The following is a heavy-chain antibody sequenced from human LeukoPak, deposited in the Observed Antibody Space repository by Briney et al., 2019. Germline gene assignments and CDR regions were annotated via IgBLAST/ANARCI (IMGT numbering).Heavy chain of an antibody. J-gene: IGHJ4*02. CDR2: IKQDGSEK. CDR1: GFTFSSYW. CDR3: ALSSSWYTVLDY. Sequence: PGGSLRLSCAASGFTFSSYWMSWVRQAPGKGLEWLANIKQDGSEKYYVVSVKGRFTISRDNAKNSLYLQMNSLRAEDTAVYYCALSSSWYTVLDYWGQGTLVTVPS. V-gene: IGHV3-7*01. D-gene: IGHD6-13*01.